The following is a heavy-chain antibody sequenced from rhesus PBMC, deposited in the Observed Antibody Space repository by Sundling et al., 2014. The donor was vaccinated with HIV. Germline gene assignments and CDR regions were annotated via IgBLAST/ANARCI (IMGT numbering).Heavy chain of an antibody. CDR3: ARHCSGIYCYEGFDY. D-gene: IGHD2-27*01. Sequence: QVQLQESGPGLVKPSETLSLTCAVSGGSISSNYWSWIHQAPGKGLEWIGYIYGSGSSTNYNPSLKSRVTLSVDTSKNQFSLKLSSVTAADTAVYYCARHCSGIYCYEGFDYWGQGVLVTVSS. CDR1: GGSISSNY. V-gene: IGHV4-169*01. CDR2: IYGSGSST. J-gene: IGHJ4*01.